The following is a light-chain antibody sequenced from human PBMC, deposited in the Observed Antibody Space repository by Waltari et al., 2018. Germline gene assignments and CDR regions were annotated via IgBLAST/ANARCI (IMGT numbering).Light chain of an antibody. Sequence: QSALTQPASVSGAPGQSITISCTGTSSDVGSDNLVSWYQQHPGKAPKLMIYEGSKRPSGVSNRFSGSKSGNTASLTISGLQAEDEADYYCCSYAGSSTVVFGGGTKLPVL. V-gene: IGLV2-23*01. CDR2: EGS. CDR1: SSDVGSDNL. J-gene: IGLJ2*01. CDR3: CSYAGSSTVV.